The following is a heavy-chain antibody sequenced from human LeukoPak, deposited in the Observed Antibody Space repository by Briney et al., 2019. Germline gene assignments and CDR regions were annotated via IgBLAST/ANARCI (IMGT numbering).Heavy chain of an antibody. J-gene: IGHJ6*02. D-gene: IGHD6-13*01. CDR2: ISGSGGST. CDR1: GFTFSSYA. Sequence: GGSLRLSCAASGFTFSSYAMSWVRQAPGKGLEWVSAISGSGGSTYYADSVKGRFTISRDNSKNTLFLQMNSLRAEDTAVYSCAKWGSSSPYYYGMDVWGQGTTVTVSS. V-gene: IGHV3-23*01. CDR3: AKWGSSSPYYYGMDV.